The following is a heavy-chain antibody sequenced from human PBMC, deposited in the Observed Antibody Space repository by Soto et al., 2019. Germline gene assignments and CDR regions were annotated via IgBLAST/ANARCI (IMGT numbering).Heavy chain of an antibody. Sequence: QITLKESGPTLVKPTQTLTLTCSFSGFSLSTRGVGVGCIRQPPGKALEWLALIFWDDDKWYSPSLRSRLTITEDTSKNQVVLTMTNIDPVDTATYYCAHRSRGYAYYFDQWGQGTLVTVSS. J-gene: IGHJ4*02. CDR1: GFSLSTRGVG. D-gene: IGHD5-12*01. CDR3: AHRSRGYAYYFDQ. CDR2: IFWDDDK. V-gene: IGHV2-5*02.